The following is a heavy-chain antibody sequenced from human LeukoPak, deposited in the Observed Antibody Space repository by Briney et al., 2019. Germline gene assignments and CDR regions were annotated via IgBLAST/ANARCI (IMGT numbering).Heavy chain of an antibody. CDR3: ARDPPVVPAAISYYYYGMDV. CDR2: IWYDGSNK. J-gene: IGHJ6*02. D-gene: IGHD2-2*01. V-gene: IGHV3-33*01. CDR1: GFTFSSYG. Sequence: SGGSLRLSCAASGFTFSSYGMHWVRQAPGKGLEWVAVIWYDGSNKYYADSVKGRFTISRDNSKNTLYLQMNSLRAEDTAVYYCARDPPVVPAAISYYYYGMDVWGQGTTVTVSS.